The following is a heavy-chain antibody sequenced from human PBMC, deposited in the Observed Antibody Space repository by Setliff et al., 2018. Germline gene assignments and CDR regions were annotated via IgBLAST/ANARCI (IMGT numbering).Heavy chain of an antibody. CDR2: IHGRGST. J-gene: IGHJ3*02. CDR1: GDSISNYY. D-gene: IGHD3-10*01. V-gene: IGHV4-59*08. CDR3: AKIKPGGGSFDI. Sequence: SETLSLTCTVSGDSISNYYWSWIRQPPGKGLEWIGYIHGRGSTNYNPSLKSRVTISVDTSNNQFSLNLNSVSAAGTAVYYCAKIKPGGGSFDIWGQGTMVTVSS.